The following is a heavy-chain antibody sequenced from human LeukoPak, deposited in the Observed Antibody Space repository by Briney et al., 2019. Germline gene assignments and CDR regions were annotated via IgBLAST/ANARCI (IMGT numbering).Heavy chain of an antibody. CDR2: IYDSGTT. CDR1: GFIFSNAW. V-gene: IGHV3-53*01. CDR3: AGRRSSGWYAY. D-gene: IGHD6-19*01. J-gene: IGHJ4*02. Sequence: PGGSLRLSCEASGFIFSNAWMNWVRQAPGKGLEWVSVIYDSGTTYYADSVKGRFLIFRDTSKNTVDLQMNSLRVEDTAVYYCAGRRSSGWYAYWGQGTLVTVSS.